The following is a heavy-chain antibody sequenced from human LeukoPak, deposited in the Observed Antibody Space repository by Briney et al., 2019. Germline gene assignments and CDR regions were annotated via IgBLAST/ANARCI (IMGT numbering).Heavy chain of an antibody. CDR2: IYYSGST. D-gene: IGHD3-3*01. CDR1: GGSISSYY. Sequence: SETLSLTCTVCGGSISSYYRSWIRQPPGKGLEWIGYIYYSGSTNYNPSLKSRVTISVDTSKNQFSLKLSSVTAADTAVYYCARAQGDFWSGSCWFDPWGQGTPVTVSS. V-gene: IGHV4-59*01. CDR3: ARAQGDFWSGSCWFDP. J-gene: IGHJ5*02.